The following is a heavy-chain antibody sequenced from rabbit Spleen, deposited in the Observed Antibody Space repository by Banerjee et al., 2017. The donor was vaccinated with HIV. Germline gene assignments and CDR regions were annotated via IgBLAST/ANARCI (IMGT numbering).Heavy chain of an antibody. D-gene: IGHD4-1*01. CDR1: GFSFSDKVV. CDR2: INAITGKA. CDR3: ARERSGAVAGALDF. J-gene: IGHJ4*01. V-gene: IGHV1S45*01. Sequence: QQQLAESGGGLVKPEGSLTLTCTASGFSFSDKVVMCWVRQAPGKGLEWIACINAITGKAVYASWAKGRFTFSKTSSTTVTLQMTSLTAADTATYFCARERSGAVAGALDFWGPGTLVTVS.